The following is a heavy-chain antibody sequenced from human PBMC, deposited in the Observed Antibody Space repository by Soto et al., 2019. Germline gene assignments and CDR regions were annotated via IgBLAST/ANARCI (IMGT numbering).Heavy chain of an antibody. CDR3: ARASFSYDVGGSYQGYYFDY. Sequence: SGPTLVNPTQTLTLTCAFSGFSLSTDGMCVSWIRQPPGKALECLALIAWEDDKYYNASRKTRLTISKDTYQSLVVLTMTNMDTEATASYYCARASFSYDVGGSYQGYYFDYWGHGTLVTVSS. V-gene: IGHV2-70*01. CDR1: GFSLSTDGMC. D-gene: IGHD3-22*01. J-gene: IGHJ4*01. CDR2: IAWEDDK.